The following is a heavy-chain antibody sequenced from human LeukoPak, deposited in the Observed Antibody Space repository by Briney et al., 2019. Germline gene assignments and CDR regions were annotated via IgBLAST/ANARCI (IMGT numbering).Heavy chain of an antibody. Sequence: ASVKVSCKASGYTFTSYGISWVRQAPGQGLEWMGCISAYNGNTNYAQKLQGRVTMTTHTSTSTAYMELRSLRSDDTAVYYCASDLGYCSSTSCYEKYYGMDVWGQGTTVTVSS. CDR2: ISAYNGNT. J-gene: IGHJ6*02. D-gene: IGHD2-2*01. CDR3: ASDLGYCSSTSCYEKYYGMDV. CDR1: GYTFTSYG. V-gene: IGHV1-18*01.